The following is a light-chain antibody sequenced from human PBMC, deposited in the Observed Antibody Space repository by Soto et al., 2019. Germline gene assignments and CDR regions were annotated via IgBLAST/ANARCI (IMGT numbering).Light chain of an antibody. V-gene: IGKV3-20*01. Sequence: EIVLTQSPGTLSLSPGATATLSCRSSQSFSRNYLAWYQQKPGQAPRVLIYAASTRATGIPDRFSGSGSGTEFTLTISRMEPEDFAVYYCQQYSNSRWTFGQGTKVE. J-gene: IGKJ1*01. CDR3: QQYSNSRWT. CDR2: AAS. CDR1: QSFSRNY.